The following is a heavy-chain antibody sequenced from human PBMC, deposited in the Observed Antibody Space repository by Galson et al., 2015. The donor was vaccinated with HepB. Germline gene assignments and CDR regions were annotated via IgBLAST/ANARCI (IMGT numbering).Heavy chain of an antibody. CDR1: GFTFSTYG. CDR2: ISHDGSQK. CDR3: AKDRDDAFDV. V-gene: IGHV3-30*18. Sequence: SLRLSCAASGFTFSTYGMHWVRQAPGKGLEWVAVISHDGSQKYYSDSAKGRFIVSRDNSRSTLYLQLNSLRVEDTAFYFCAKDRDDAFDVWGQGTMVTVSS. J-gene: IGHJ3*01.